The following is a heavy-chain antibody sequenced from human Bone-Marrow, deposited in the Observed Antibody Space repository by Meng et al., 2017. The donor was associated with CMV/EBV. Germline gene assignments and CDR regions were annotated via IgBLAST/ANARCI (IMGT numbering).Heavy chain of an antibody. J-gene: IGHJ4*02. D-gene: IGHD2-15*01. CDR3: ARGICPWSSCYPRGYYFDL. V-gene: IGHV3-64*02. Sequence: GESLKISCAASGFTFSTYSMHWVRQAPGKGLEYVSAINSVGDATSYADSVKGRFTISRDNSKNTLFLQMGSLRAEDMAIYYCARGICPWSSCYPRGYYFDLWGQGTLVTVPS. CDR1: GFTFSTYS. CDR2: INSVGDAT.